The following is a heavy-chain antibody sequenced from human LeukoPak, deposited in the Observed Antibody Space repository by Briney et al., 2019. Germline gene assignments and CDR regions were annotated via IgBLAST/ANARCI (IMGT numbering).Heavy chain of an antibody. CDR1: GYSFASYG. V-gene: IGHV1-18*01. J-gene: IGHJ5*02. Sequence: SVKVSCKASGYSFASYGIIWVRQAPGHGLEWMGWIKTYNGNTNYAQKFQGRVTLTTDASTRTAYMELRSLTSDDTAVYYCAREGNTWLDPWGQGALVTVSS. CDR2: IKTYNGNT. CDR3: AREGNTWLDP.